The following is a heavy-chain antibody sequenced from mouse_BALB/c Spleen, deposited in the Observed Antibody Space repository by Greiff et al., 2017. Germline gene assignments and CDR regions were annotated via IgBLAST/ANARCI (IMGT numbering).Heavy chain of an antibody. J-gene: IGHJ4*01. D-gene: IGHD4-1*01. CDR3: TRGGLNWDGGAMDY. Sequence: EVKLMESGGGLVKPGGSLKLSCAASGFTFSSYTMSWVRQTPEKRLEWVATISSGGSYTYYPDSVKGRFTISRDNAKNTLYLQMSSLKSEDTAMYYCTRGGLNWDGGAMDYWGQGTSVTVSS. V-gene: IGHV5-6-4*01. CDR2: ISSGGSYT. CDR1: GFTFSSYT.